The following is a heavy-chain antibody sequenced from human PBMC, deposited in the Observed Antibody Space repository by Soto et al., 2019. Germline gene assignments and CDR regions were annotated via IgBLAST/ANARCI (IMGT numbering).Heavy chain of an antibody. Sequence: QVHLVESGGGVAQPGRSLRLSCVASGFTFDTYGIHWVRQAPGKGLQWVALISYEGSNTYYAASVRGRFTISRDNSKNTPDLQINALRPDDTGVYYCARVTHGNNLYYCSGLDVWGRGTSVTVSS. D-gene: IGHD1-1*01. J-gene: IGHJ6*02. CDR3: ARVTHGNNLYYCSGLDV. CDR2: ISYEGSNT. CDR1: GFTFDTYG. V-gene: IGHV3-30-3*01.